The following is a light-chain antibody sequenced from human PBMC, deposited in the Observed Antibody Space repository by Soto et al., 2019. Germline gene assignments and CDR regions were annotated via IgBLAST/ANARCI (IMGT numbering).Light chain of an antibody. CDR3: SSYGGRNIVI. Sequence: QSALTQPASVSGSPGQSITISCTGTSSDVGGYDYVSWYQLHPGKAPKLMVFEVSNRPSGVSYRFSGSKSGNTASLTISGLQAEDEADYFCSSYGGRNIVIFGGGTKVTVL. CDR2: EVS. CDR1: SSDVGGYDY. V-gene: IGLV2-14*01. J-gene: IGLJ2*01.